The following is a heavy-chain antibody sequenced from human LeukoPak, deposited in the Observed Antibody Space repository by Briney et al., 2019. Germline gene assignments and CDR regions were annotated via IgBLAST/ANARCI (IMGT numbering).Heavy chain of an antibody. D-gene: IGHD3-10*01. CDR3: ARVYYGRTYDYWYFDL. J-gene: IGHJ2*01. CDR2: IYHSGST. Sequence: SETLSLTCTVSGYSISSGYYWGWIRPPPGKGLEWIGNIYHSGSTYYNPSLKSRVTISVDTSKNQFSLRLSSVTAADTAVYFCARVYYGRTYDYWYFDLWGRGTLVTVSS. V-gene: IGHV4-38-2*02. CDR1: GYSISSGYY.